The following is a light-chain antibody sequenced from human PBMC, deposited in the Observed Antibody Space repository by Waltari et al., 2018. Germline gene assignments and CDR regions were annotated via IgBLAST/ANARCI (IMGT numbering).Light chain of an antibody. CDR2: AAS. CDR1: QSISSY. V-gene: IGKV1-39*01. J-gene: IGKJ1*01. CDR3: QQSYSTPWT. Sequence: DIQMTQSPSSLSASVGDRVTITCRASQSISSYLNWYQQKPGKAPKLLIYAASSLQSGVPSMFSGSGSETDFTLTISSLQPEDFATYYCQQSYSTPWTFGQGTKVEIK.